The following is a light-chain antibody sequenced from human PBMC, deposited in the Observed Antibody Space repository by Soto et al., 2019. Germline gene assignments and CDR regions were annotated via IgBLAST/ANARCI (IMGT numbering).Light chain of an antibody. CDR3: QQSYSTPPT. Sequence: DIQMTQSPSTLSASVGDRVTITCRASQRTSGWLAWYQQKPGKAPKLLIHGASSLQSGVPSRFSGSRSVIAFTLTISSLQPEDIATYYCQQSYSTPPTFGQGTKVDIK. CDR2: GAS. CDR1: QRTSGW. J-gene: IGKJ1*01. V-gene: IGKV1-39*01.